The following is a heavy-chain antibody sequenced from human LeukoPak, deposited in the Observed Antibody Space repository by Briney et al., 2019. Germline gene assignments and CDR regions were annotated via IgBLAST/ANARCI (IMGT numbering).Heavy chain of an antibody. D-gene: IGHD3-22*01. V-gene: IGHV3-21*01. CDR1: GFTFSSYS. CDR3: ARDQLYYYDSSGYLAFDY. Sequence: GRSLRLSCAASGFTFSSYSMNWVRQAPGKGLEWVSSISSSSSYIYYADSVKGRFTISRDNVKNSLYLQMNSLRAEDTAVYYCARDQLYYYDSSGYLAFDYWGQGTLVTVSS. CDR2: ISSSSSYI. J-gene: IGHJ4*02.